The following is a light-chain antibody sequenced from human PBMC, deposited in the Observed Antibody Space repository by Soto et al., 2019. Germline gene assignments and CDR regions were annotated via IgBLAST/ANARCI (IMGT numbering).Light chain of an antibody. CDR3: SSYTSSTTLHV. CDR2: DVS. Sequence: QSVLTQPASVSGSPGQSITISCTGTSSDVGGYNYVSWYQQHPGKAPKLMIYDVSSRPSGVSNRFPGSKSGSTASLTISGLQAEDEADYYCSSYTSSTTLHVFGTGTKVTVL. CDR1: SSDVGGYNY. J-gene: IGLJ1*01. V-gene: IGLV2-14*01.